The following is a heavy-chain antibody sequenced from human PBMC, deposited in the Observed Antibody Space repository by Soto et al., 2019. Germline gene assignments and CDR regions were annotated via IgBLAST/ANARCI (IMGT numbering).Heavy chain of an antibody. V-gene: IGHV4-38-2*01. CDR1: GYSISSGYY. CDR3: ARADIRIAAGWFDP. J-gene: IGHJ5*02. CDR2: IYHSGST. Sequence: SETLSLTCAVSGYSISSGYYWGWIRQPPGKGLEWIGSIYHSGSTYYNPSLKSRVTISVDTSKNQFSLKLSSVTAADTAVYYCARADIRIAAGWFDPRGQGTLVTVSS. D-gene: IGHD6-13*01.